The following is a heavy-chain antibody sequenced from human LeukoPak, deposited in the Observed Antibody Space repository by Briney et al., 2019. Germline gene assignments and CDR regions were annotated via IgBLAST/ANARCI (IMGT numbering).Heavy chain of an antibody. V-gene: IGHV3-23*01. D-gene: IGHD2-15*01. CDR3: AKAVVAATGVEYYFDY. J-gene: IGHJ4*02. Sequence: GGSLRLSCAASGFTFSSYAMTWVRQATGKGLEWASTIGGSGAGTYYADSVKGRFTISRDNSKNTLYLQMNSLRAEDTAVFYCAKAVVAATGVEYYFDYWDQGTLVTVSS. CDR2: IGGSGAGT. CDR1: GFTFSSYA.